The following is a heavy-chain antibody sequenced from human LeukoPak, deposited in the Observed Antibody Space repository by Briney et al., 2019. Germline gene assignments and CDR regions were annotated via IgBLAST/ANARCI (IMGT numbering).Heavy chain of an antibody. D-gene: IGHD3-10*01. CDR1: GFTFSSYA. J-gene: IGHJ4*02. CDR2: ISGSGGST. V-gene: IGHV3-23*01. Sequence: GGSLRLSCAASGFTFSSYAMSWVRQAPGKGLEWVSAISGSGGSTYYADSVKGRFTISRDNSKNPLYLQMNSLRAEDTAVYYCAKDRASLWFGEPIDWGQGTLVTVSS. CDR3: AKDRASLWFGEPID.